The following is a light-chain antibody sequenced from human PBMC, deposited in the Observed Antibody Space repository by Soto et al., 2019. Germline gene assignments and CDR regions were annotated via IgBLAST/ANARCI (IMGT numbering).Light chain of an antibody. V-gene: IGKV3D-15*01. J-gene: IGKJ5*01. Sequence: EIVMTQSPATLSVSPGERATRCCRASQSVNSNYLAWYQQKPGQAPRLLIYGISKRATDIPDRFSGSGSGTEFTLTISSLQPEDFATYYCQQHGQWPITFGQGTRLEIK. CDR2: GIS. CDR3: QQHGQWPIT. CDR1: QSVNSN.